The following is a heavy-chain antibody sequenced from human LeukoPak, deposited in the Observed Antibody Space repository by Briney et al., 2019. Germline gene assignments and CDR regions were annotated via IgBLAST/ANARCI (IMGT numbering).Heavy chain of an antibody. CDR2: IYTSGST. V-gene: IGHV4-4*07. D-gene: IGHD2-2*01. CDR3: ARDRPAAQYYYYYYMDV. CDR1: GGSISSYY. J-gene: IGHJ6*03. Sequence: SETLSLTCTVSGGSISSYYWSWIRQPAGKGLEWIGRIYTSGSTNYNPSLKSRVTMSVDTSKNQFSLKLSSVTAADTAVYYCARDRPAAQYYYYYYMDVWGKGTTVTVSS.